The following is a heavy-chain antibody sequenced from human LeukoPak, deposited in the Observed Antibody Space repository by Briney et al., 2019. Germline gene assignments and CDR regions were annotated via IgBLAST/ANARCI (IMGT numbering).Heavy chain of an antibody. CDR3: AKDNVAYYYGSGSYYLDY. CDR1: GFTFDDYA. CDR2: ISGDGGST. J-gene: IGHJ4*02. V-gene: IGHV3-43*02. D-gene: IGHD3-10*01. Sequence: PGGSLRLSCAASGFTFDDYAMHWVRQAPGKGLEWVSLISGDGGSTYYADSVKGRLTISRDNSKNSLYLQMNSLRTEDTALYYCAKDNVAYYYGSGSYYLDYWGQGTLVTVSS.